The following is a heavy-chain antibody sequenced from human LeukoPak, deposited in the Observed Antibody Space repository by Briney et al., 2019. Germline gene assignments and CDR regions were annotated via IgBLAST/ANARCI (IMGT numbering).Heavy chain of an antibody. D-gene: IGHD3-22*01. Sequence: SETLSLTCTVSGGSISSSSYYWGWIRQPPGKGLEWIGSIYYSGSAYYNPSLKSRVTISVDASKNQFSLKLSSVTAADTAVYYCARREGYYDLDYWGQGTLVTVSS. CDR1: GGSISSSSYY. CDR2: IYYSGSA. CDR3: ARREGYYDLDY. J-gene: IGHJ4*02. V-gene: IGHV4-39*01.